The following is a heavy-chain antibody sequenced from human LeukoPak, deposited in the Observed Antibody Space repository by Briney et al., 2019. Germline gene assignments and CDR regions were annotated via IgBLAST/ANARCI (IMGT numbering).Heavy chain of an antibody. D-gene: IGHD3-16*01. CDR1: GYTFINFG. CDR3: ARDYYDNGGDLKY. CDR2: ISAYNGNR. J-gene: IGHJ4*02. V-gene: IGHV1-18*01. Sequence: ASVKVSCKTSGYTFINFGIGWVRQAPGQGLEWMGWISAYNGNRDSVQKFQGRVTLTTDTSTSTAYMELRSLTSDDTAVYYCARDYYDNGGDLKYWGQGTLVTVSS.